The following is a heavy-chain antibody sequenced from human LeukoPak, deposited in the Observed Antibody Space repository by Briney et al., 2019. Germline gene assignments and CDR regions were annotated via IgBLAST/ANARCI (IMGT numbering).Heavy chain of an antibody. V-gene: IGHV3-23*01. CDR3: ANSVGIQLWNFDY. CDR1: GFTFSSDA. Sequence: GGSLRLSCAASGFTFSSDAMSWVRQAPGKGLEWVSAISGSGGSTYYADSVKGRFTTSRDNSKNTLYLQMNSLRAEDTAVYYCANSVGIQLWNFDYWGQGTLVTVSS. J-gene: IGHJ4*02. CDR2: ISGSGGST. D-gene: IGHD5-18*01.